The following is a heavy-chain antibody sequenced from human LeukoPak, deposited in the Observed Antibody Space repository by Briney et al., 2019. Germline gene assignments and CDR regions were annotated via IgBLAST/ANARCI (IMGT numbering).Heavy chain of an antibody. CDR3: AREPRSTHLAEAFDY. Sequence: SETLSLTCTVSGGSISEGNHFWTWIRQPAGKGLEWIGRIFPGGSVNYNPSLESRLTLSIDTSKNQFSLKLNSVTAADTAVYYCAREPRSTHLAEAFDYWGQGTLVTVSS. CDR2: IFPGGSV. J-gene: IGHJ4*02. D-gene: IGHD2-15*01. V-gene: IGHV4-61*02. CDR1: GGSISEGNHF.